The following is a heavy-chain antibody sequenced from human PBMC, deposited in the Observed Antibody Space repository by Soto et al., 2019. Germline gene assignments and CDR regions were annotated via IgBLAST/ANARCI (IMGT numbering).Heavy chain of an antibody. V-gene: IGHV3-23*01. J-gene: IGHJ4*02. CDR3: ANGLSVSYNFAY. Sequence: EVQLLESGGGLVQPGGSLRLSCAASGFTFSNYAMTWVRQAPGKGLEWVSAISGSAGNTYYADSVKGRFTISRDNSRDTLYLQMNSLRVEDTAVYYCANGLSVSYNFAYWGQGTLVTVSS. CDR2: ISGSAGNT. D-gene: IGHD1-26*01. CDR1: GFTFSNYA.